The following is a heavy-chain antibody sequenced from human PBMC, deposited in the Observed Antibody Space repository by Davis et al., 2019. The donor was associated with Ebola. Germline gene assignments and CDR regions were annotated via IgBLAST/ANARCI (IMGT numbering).Heavy chain of an antibody. CDR3: ARCQDRGSGSYYNWFDP. J-gene: IGHJ5*02. D-gene: IGHD3-10*01. CDR1: GYTFTGYY. V-gene: IGHV1-2*02. Sequence: ASVKVSCKASGYTFTGYYMHWVRQAPGQGLEWMGWINPNSGGTNYAQKFQGRVTITRDTSISTAYMELSRLRSDDTAVYYCARCQDRGSGSYYNWFDPWGQGTLVTVSS. CDR2: INPNSGGT.